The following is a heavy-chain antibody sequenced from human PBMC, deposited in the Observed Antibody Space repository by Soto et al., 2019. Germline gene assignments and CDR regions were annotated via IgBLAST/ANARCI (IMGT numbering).Heavy chain of an antibody. J-gene: IGHJ4*02. Sequence: PGESLKISCKGSGYSFTSYWIGWVRQMPGKGLEWMGIIYPGDSDTRYSPSFQGQVTISADKSISTAYLQWSSLKASDTAMYYCASTTRPYSSGWYGAYWGQGTLVTVSS. CDR1: GYSFTSYW. D-gene: IGHD6-19*01. CDR2: IYPGDSDT. CDR3: ASTTRPYSSGWYGAY. V-gene: IGHV5-51*01.